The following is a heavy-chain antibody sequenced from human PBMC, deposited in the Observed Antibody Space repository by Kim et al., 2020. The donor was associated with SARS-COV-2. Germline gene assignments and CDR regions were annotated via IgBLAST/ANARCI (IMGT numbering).Heavy chain of an antibody. CDR3: AKDSPVLTF. CDR2: IDVGGDST. J-gene: IGHJ4*02. CDR1: GFTFSSHG. D-gene: IGHD7-27*01. Sequence: GGSLRLSCAASGFTFSSHGMSWVRQAPGKGLEWVSAIDVGGDSTYYADSVKGRFTISRDNSKNTLYLQMNSLRAGDTAVYYCAKDSPVLTFWGQAILVTVSS. V-gene: IGHV3-23*01.